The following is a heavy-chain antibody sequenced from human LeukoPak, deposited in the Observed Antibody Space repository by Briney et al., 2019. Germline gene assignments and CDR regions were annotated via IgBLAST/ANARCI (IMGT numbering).Heavy chain of an antibody. D-gene: IGHD2-2*01. V-gene: IGHV4-61*02. Sequence: SETLSLTCTVSGGSISSGGYYWSWIRQPAGKGLEWIGRIYTSGSTNYNPSLKSRVTISVDTSKNQFSLKLSSVTAADTAVYYCARQEVYCSSTSCYARGYSYGTFFDYWGQGTLVTVSS. CDR3: ARQEVYCSSTSCYARGYSYGTFFDY. CDR1: GGSISSGGYY. J-gene: IGHJ4*02. CDR2: IYTSGST.